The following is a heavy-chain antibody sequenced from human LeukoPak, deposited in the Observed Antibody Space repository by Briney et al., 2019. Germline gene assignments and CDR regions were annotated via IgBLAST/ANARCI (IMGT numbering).Heavy chain of an antibody. V-gene: IGHV3-30*02. CDR2: IRDDGSDK. D-gene: IGHD6-25*01. CDR3: ASVHY. J-gene: IGHJ4*02. CDR1: GFNFSSHG. Sequence: GGSLRLSCAASGFNFSSHGMNWVRQAPGKGLEWVTFIRDDGSDKYYTDSVKGRFTISRDNSKNTLYLQMNSLRREDTAVYYCASVHYWGQGTLVTVSS.